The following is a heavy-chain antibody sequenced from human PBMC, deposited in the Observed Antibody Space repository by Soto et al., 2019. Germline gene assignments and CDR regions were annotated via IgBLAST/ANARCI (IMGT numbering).Heavy chain of an antibody. J-gene: IGHJ3*02. CDR1: GYTFTSYG. CDR3: ARDIEDMIVVVTSAAGAFDI. Sequence: QVQLVQSGAEVKKPGASVKVSCKASGYTFTSYGISWVRQDPGQGLEWMGWISAYNGNTNYAQKLQGRVTMTTDTSTSTAYMELRSLRSDDTAVYYCARDIEDMIVVVTSAAGAFDIWGQGTMVTVSS. CDR2: ISAYNGNT. V-gene: IGHV1-18*01. D-gene: IGHD3-22*01.